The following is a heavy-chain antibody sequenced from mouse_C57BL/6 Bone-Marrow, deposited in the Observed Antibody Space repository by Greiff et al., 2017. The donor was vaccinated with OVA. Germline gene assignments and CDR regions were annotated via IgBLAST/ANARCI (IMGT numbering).Heavy chain of an antibody. CDR1: GYTFTSYG. J-gene: IGHJ3*01. Sequence: VQLQQSGAELARPGASVKLSCKASGYTFTSYGISWVKQRTGQGLEWIGEIYPRSGNTYYNEKFKGKATLTADKSSSTAYMELRSLTSEDSAVYFCARLSSGWGGAYWGQGTLVTVSA. D-gene: IGHD1-1*02. V-gene: IGHV1-81*01. CDR2: IYPRSGNT. CDR3: ARLSSGWGGAY.